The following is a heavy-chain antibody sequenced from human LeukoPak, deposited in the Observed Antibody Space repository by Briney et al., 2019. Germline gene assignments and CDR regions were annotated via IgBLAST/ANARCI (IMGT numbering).Heavy chain of an antibody. CDR1: GGSISSGSYY. CDR3: ARVGGSGWPRGILDY. J-gene: IGHJ4*02. V-gene: IGHV4-61*02. CDR2: IYTSGST. D-gene: IGHD6-19*01. Sequence: TSQTLSLTCTVSGGSISSGSYYWSWIRQPAGKGLEWIGRIYTSGSTNYNPSLKSRVTISIDTSKNQFSLNLSSVTAADTAVYYCARVGGSGWPRGILDYWGQGTLVTVSS.